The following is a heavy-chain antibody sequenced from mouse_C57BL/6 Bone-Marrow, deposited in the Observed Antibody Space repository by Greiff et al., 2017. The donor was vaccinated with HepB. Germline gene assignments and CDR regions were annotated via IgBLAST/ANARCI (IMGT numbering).Heavy chain of an antibody. D-gene: IGHD4-1*01. CDR2: IDPSDSYT. V-gene: IGHV1-69*01. CDR3: ATVHWAGFAY. J-gene: IGHJ3*01. Sequence: QVQLQQPGAELVMPGASVKLSCKASGYTFTSYWMHWVKQRPGQGLEWIGEIDPSDSYTNYNQKFKGKSTLTVDKSSSTAYMQLSSLTSEDSAVYYCATVHWAGFAYWGQGTLVTVSA. CDR1: GYTFTSYW.